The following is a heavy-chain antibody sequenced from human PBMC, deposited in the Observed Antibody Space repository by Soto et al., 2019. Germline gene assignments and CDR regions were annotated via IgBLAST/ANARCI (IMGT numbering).Heavy chain of an antibody. CDR2: ISYDGSNQ. Sequence: GGSLRLSCAASGFTFNIYGMHWVRQAPDKGLEWVALISYDGSNQYYADSVKGRFTISRDNSKNTLFLQMNSLRADDTAVYYCAKDQASGQGSCDCWGQGKMVIVSA. CDR3: AKDQASGQGSCDC. V-gene: IGHV3-30*18. CDR1: GFTFNIYG. J-gene: IGHJ4*03.